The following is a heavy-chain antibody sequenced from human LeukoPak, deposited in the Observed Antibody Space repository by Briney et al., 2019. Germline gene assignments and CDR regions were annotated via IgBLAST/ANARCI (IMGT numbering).Heavy chain of an antibody. CDR2: FCARDGTT. D-gene: IGHD3-10*01. CDR3: AKVPCGDPALFDY. J-gene: IGHJ4*02. V-gene: IGHV3-23*01. CDR1: GFIFSRYD. Sequence: PGGTLRLSCAASGFIFSRYDMTWVRQAPGKGLERVSSFCARDGTTYYAASVKGRFTIYREISKNTLLLQMNRLSPGGTPGCNCAKVPCGDPALFDYWGQGTLVTVSS.